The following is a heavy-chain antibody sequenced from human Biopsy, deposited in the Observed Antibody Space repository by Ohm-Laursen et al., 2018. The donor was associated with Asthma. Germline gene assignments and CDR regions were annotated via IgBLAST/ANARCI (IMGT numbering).Heavy chain of an antibody. V-gene: IGHV1-18*01. CDR2: ISVYNGNT. Sequence: VASVKVSCKTSGYTFNSAGIPWVRQAPGQGLEWMGWISVYNGNTKVAQKLQDRVTMITDTSTSTAYMELRSLRSDDTAVYFCARAVDYSHYYGIDVWGQGTTVTVS. CDR1: GYTFNSAG. CDR3: ARAVDYSHYYGIDV. J-gene: IGHJ6*02. D-gene: IGHD3-10*01.